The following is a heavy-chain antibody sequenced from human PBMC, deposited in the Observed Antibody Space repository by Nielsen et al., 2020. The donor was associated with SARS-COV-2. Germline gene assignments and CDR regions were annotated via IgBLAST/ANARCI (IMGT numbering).Heavy chain of an antibody. CDR1: GFTFSSYD. CDR2: ISYDGSSE. V-gene: IGHV3-30*18. CDR3: AQLELYYDIWFGDGGY. D-gene: IGHD3-9*01. J-gene: IGHJ4*02. Sequence: GESLKISCTASGFTFSSYDMHWVRQAPGKGLEWVAIISYDGSSEDYADSVKGRFTVSRDNSKNTLYLQMNSLRAEDTAVYYCAQLELYYDIWFGDGGYWGQGTLVTVSS.